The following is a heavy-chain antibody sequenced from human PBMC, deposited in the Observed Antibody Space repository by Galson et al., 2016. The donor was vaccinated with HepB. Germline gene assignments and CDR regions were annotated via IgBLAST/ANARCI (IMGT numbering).Heavy chain of an antibody. CDR2: IIPIFGTA. J-gene: IGHJ4*02. CDR3: ARGLGSGSYFDY. D-gene: IGHD3-10*01. CDR1: GGTFSSYA. V-gene: IGHV1-69*13. Sequence: SVKVSCKASGGTFSSYAISWVRQAPGQGLEWMGRIIPIFGTANYAQKFQGRVTITADESTSTAYMELSSLKSEDTAVYYCARGLGSGSYFDYWGQGTLFTVSS.